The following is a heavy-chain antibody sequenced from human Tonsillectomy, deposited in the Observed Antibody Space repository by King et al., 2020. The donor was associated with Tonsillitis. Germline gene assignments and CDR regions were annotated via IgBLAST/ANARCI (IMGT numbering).Heavy chain of an antibody. V-gene: IGHV3-33*05. Sequence: VQLVESGGGVVQPGRSLRLSCAASGFTFSSYGMHWVRQAPGKGLEWVAVISYDGNNKFYADSVQGRFTISRDNSKNTLYLQMNSLRADDTAVYYCASDHVGGYWSDYYYYGMDVWGQGTTVTVSS. CDR2: ISYDGNNK. CDR1: GFTFSSYG. CDR3: ASDHVGGYWSDYYYYGMDV. J-gene: IGHJ6*02. D-gene: IGHD2-21*02.